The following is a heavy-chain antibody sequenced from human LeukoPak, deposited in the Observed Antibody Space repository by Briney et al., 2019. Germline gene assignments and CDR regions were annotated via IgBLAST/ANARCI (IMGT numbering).Heavy chain of an antibody. CDR1: GGSISSDY. V-gene: IGHV4-59*01. Sequence: PSETLSLTCTVSGGSISSDYWSWIRQPPGKGLEWIAYTHYSGSTSYNPSLRSRVTISVDTSKNQVSLKLSSVTAADTAVYYCARDYYDSGGYYYGMDVWGQGTTVTVSS. D-gene: IGHD3-22*01. CDR2: THYSGST. CDR3: ARDYYDSGGYYYGMDV. J-gene: IGHJ6*02.